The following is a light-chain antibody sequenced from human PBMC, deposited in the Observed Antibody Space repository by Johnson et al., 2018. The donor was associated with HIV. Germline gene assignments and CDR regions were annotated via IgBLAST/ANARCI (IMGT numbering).Light chain of an antibody. CDR2: ENN. Sequence: SFFTHPPSFSSSPFPPFPLSFSFLLSPLFPPSFSWYQQLPGTAPKLLIYENNKRPSGIPDRFSDSQSGTSAPLAITGLQTGDEADYYCGTWDTSLGAQYVFVSGTKVTVL. CDR3: GTWDTSLGAQYV. CDR1: LSPLFPPS. J-gene: IGLJ1*01. V-gene: IGLV1-51*02.